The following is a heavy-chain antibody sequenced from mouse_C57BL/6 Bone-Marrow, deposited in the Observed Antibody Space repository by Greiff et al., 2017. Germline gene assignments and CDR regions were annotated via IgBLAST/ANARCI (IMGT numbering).Heavy chain of an antibody. J-gene: IGHJ1*03. CDR3: ARHEDYGKSFSHWYFDV. Sequence: QVQLQQSGAELVKPGASVKLSCKASGYTFTEYTIHWVKQRSGQGLEWIGWFYPGSGSIKYNEKFKDKATLTADKSSSTVYMELSRLTSEDSAVYFCARHEDYGKSFSHWYFDVWGTGTTVTVSS. CDR2: FYPGSGSI. CDR1: GYTFTEYT. V-gene: IGHV1-62-2*01. D-gene: IGHD2-1*01.